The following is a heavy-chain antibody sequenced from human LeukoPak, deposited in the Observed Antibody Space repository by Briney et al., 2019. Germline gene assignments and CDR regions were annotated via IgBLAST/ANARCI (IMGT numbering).Heavy chain of an antibody. CDR2: ISGGVGST. Sequence: GGSLRLSCAASGFTFSNYGMSWVRQAPGKGLEWVSAISGGVGSTHYADSVTGRFTISRDNSKNTLYLQMNSLRAEDTAVYYCAKARLVSPGSYYFDYWGQGTLVSVSS. D-gene: IGHD3-10*01. CDR1: GFTFSNYG. V-gene: IGHV3-23*01. J-gene: IGHJ4*02. CDR3: AKARLVSPGSYYFDY.